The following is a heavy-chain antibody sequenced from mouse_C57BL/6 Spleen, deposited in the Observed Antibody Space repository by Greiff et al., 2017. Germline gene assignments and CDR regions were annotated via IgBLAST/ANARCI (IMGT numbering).Heavy chain of an antibody. V-gene: IGHV2-4*01. Sequence: VQLVESGPGLVQPSQSLSITCTVSGFSLTSYGVHWVRQPPGKGLEWLGVIWSGGSTDYNAAFISRLSISKDNSKSQVFFKMNSLQADDTAIYYCAKNNGYSKAMDYWGQGTSVTVSS. CDR3: AKNNGYSKAMDY. D-gene: IGHD2-5*01. J-gene: IGHJ4*01. CDR2: IWSGGST. CDR1: GFSLTSYG.